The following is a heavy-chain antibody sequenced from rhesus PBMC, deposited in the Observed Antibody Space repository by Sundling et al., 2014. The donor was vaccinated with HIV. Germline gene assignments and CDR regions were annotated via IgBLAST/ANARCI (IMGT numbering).Heavy chain of an antibody. V-gene: IGHV1-200*01. J-gene: IGHJ4*01. CDR2: INPDSGYT. CDR1: GYTFTSYS. Sequence: QVQLVQSGAEVKKPGASVKLSCKASGYTFTSYSINWVRQAPGQGLEWMGWINPDSGYTDYAQKLQGRVTMTRDTSTSTAYMELSSLRSEDTAVYYCARGHRTDPWGQGVLVTVSS. D-gene: IGHD6-19*01. CDR3: ARGHRTDP.